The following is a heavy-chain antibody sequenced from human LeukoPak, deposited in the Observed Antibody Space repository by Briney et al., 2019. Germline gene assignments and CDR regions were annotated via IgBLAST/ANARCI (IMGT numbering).Heavy chain of an antibody. CDR3: ARGGYSADY. Sequence: PGGSLRLSCAASGFTFSIYAMSWVRQAPGKGLEWVSVIYTGGTTYYADSVRGRFTISSDNSNNTLFLQMNSLRAEDTAVYYCARGGYSADYWGQGTLVTVSS. CDR2: IYTGGTT. D-gene: IGHD1-26*01. V-gene: IGHV3-53*01. CDR1: GFTFSIYA. J-gene: IGHJ4*02.